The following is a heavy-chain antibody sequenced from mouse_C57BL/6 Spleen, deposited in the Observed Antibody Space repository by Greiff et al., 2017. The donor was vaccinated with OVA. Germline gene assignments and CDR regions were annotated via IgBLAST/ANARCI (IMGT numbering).Heavy chain of an antibody. J-gene: IGHJ3*01. D-gene: IGHD1-1*01. CDR1: GYTFTSYG. Sequence: VQLQQSGAELARPGASVKLSCKASGYTFTSYGISWVKQRPGQGLEWIGEIYPRSGNTYYNEKFKGKATLTADKSSSTAYMELRSLTSEDSAVYFCARNYYGFAYWGQGTLVTVSA. CDR3: ARNYYGFAY. CDR2: IYPRSGNT. V-gene: IGHV1-81*01.